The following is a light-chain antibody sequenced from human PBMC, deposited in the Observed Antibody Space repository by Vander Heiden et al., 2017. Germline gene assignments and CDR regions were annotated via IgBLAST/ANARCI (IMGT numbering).Light chain of an antibody. CDR1: SSSIGTNS. Sequence: QSVLTQTPSVTAAPGQKVTISCSGSSSSIGTNSVSWYQQLPGTAPRLLIYDNNQRPSGIPDRFSGAKSDTSATLGITGLQTGDEADYYCETWDSSLTVVVFGGGTKLTVL. CDR3: ETWDSSLTVVV. V-gene: IGLV1-51*01. CDR2: DNN. J-gene: IGLJ2*01.